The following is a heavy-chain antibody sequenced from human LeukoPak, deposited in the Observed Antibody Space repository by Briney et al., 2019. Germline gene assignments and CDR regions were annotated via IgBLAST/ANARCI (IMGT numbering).Heavy chain of an antibody. Sequence: PSQTLSLTCTVSGGSISSGGYYWNWIRQHPGKGLEWIGYIYYNGSTYYNPSLKSRVTISVDTSKNQFSLKLSSVTAADTAVYYCARGYYYDSSGYCHFDYWGQGTLVTVSS. D-gene: IGHD3-22*01. CDR3: ARGYYYDSSGYCHFDY. CDR2: IYYNGST. CDR1: GGSISSGGYY. V-gene: IGHV4-31*02. J-gene: IGHJ4*02.